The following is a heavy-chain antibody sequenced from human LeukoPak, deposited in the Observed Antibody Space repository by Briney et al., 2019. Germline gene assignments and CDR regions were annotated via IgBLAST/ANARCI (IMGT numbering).Heavy chain of an antibody. CDR2: VYYNGST. J-gene: IGHJ5*02. CDR1: GGSIVLYH. CDR3: ARDRAAGSDWLDP. V-gene: IGHV4-59*01. D-gene: IGHD3-10*01. Sequence: PSETLSLTCTVSGGSIVLYHWTCIRHPPGKGLEGIGYVYYNGSTKYNLSLKSRVTISIDTPKNQFYLKLSSLTAADSAVYYCARDRAAGSDWLDPWGQGTLITVSS.